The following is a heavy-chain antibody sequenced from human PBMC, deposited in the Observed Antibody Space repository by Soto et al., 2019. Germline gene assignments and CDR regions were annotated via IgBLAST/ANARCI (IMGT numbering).Heavy chain of an antibody. D-gene: IGHD3-10*01. CDR1: GYSFTSYG. J-gene: IGHJ4*02. Sequence: QVQLVQSGAEVKKPGASVKVSCKASGYSFTSYGISWVRQAPGQGLEWMGWISTYNGNTNYAQKLQGRVTMTTDTSPSTAYLALWSLRSDDTAVYYCARARALELGDYWGQGTLVTVSS. CDR3: ARARALELGDY. V-gene: IGHV1-18*01. CDR2: ISTYNGNT.